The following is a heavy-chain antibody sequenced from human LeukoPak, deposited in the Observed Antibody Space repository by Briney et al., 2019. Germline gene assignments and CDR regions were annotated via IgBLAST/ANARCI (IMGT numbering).Heavy chain of an antibody. CDR3: ARGSDFWSGNQGDDAFDI. J-gene: IGHJ3*02. CDR2: INPSGGST. V-gene: IGHV1-46*01. Sequence: ASVKVSCKASGYTFTSYYMHWVRQAPGQGLERMGIINPSGGSTSYAQKFQGRVTMTRDMSTSTVYMELSSLRSEDTAVYYCARGSDFWSGNQGDDAFDIWGQGTMVTVSS. CDR1: GYTFTSYY. D-gene: IGHD3-3*01.